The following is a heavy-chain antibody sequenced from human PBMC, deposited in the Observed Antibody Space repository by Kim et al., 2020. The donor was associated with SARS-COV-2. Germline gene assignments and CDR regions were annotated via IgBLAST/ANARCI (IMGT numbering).Heavy chain of an antibody. CDR3: ARKRGITIFGVAGYGMDV. J-gene: IGHJ6*02. D-gene: IGHD3-3*01. Sequence: KSRVTISVDTSKNQFSLKLSSVTAADTAVYYCARKRGITIFGVAGYGMDVWGQGTTVTVSS. V-gene: IGHV4-34*01.